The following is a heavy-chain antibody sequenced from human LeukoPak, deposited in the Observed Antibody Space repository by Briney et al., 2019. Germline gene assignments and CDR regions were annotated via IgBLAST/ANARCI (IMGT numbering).Heavy chain of an antibody. J-gene: IGHJ4*02. V-gene: IGHV4-4*07. CDR2: IYVSGST. D-gene: IGHD5-18*01. CDR3: ARSLGYTYGYADY. Sequence: PSETLSLTCTVSGGSISTYYWSWIRQPAGKGLEWLGRIYVSGSTNYNPSLKSRVTMSLDTSKNQFSLKLSSVTAADTAVYYCARSLGYTYGYADYSGQGTLVTVSS. CDR1: GGSISTYY.